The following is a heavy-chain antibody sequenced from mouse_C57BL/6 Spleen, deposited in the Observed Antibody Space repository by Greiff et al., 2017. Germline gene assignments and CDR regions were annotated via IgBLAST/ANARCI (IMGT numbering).Heavy chain of an antibody. CDR3: ASPNLRYWYFGV. J-gene: IGHJ1*03. D-gene: IGHD4-1*01. Sequence: QVQLQQPGAELVRPGSSVKLSCKASGYTFTSYWMDWVKQRPGQGLEWIGNIYPSDSETHYNQKFKDKATLTVDKSSSTAYLQLSSLTSEDSAVYYCASPNLRYWYFGVWGTGTTVTVAS. CDR1: GYTFTSYW. V-gene: IGHV1-61*01. CDR2: IYPSDSET.